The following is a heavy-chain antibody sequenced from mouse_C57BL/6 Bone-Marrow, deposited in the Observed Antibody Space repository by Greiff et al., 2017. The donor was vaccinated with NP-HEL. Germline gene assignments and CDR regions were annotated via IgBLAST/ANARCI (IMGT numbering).Heavy chain of an antibody. Sequence: EVNVVESGGGLVKPGGSLKLSCAASGFTFSSYAMSWVRQTPEKRLEWVATISDGGSYTYYPDNVKGRFTISRDNAKNNLYLQMSHLKSEDTAMYYCARDRNYLYWGQGTLVTVSA. D-gene: IGHD1-1*02. J-gene: IGHJ3*01. V-gene: IGHV5-4*01. CDR3: ARDRNYLY. CDR2: ISDGGSYT. CDR1: GFTFSSYA.